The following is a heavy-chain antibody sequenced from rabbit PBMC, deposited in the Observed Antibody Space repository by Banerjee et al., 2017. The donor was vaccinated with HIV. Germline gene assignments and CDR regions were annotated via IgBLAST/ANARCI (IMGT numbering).Heavy chain of an antibody. D-gene: IGHD6-1*01. CDR2: INTSTGNT. CDR3: ARTNYGGYGYYL. Sequence: VRQAPGKGLEWIACINTSTGNTVYASWAKGRFTISKTSSTTVTLQMTSLTAADTATYFCARTNYGGYGYYLRGQGTLVTVS. J-gene: IGHJ3*01. V-gene: IGHV1S40*01.